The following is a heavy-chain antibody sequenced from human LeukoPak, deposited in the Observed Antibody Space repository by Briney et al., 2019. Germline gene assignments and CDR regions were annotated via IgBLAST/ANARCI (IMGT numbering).Heavy chain of an antibody. D-gene: IGHD3-3*01. V-gene: IGHV3-74*01. CDR1: GFTFSSHW. Sequence: GGSLRLSCAASGFTFSSHWMHWVRQAPGKGLVWVSRINSDGSSTSYADSVKGRFTISRDNAKNTLYLQMNSLRAEDTAVYYCARGGNSYYDFWSGPSDAFDIWGQGTMVTVSS. J-gene: IGHJ3*02. CDR2: INSDGSST. CDR3: ARGGNSYYDFWSGPSDAFDI.